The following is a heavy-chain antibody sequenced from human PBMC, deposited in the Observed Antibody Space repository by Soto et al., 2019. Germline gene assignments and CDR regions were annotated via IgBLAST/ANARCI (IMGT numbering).Heavy chain of an antibody. CDR1: GGSISSSSYY. J-gene: IGHJ3*02. D-gene: IGHD3-22*01. CDR2: IYYSGST. Sequence: SETLSLTCTVSGGSISSSSYYWGWIRQPPGKGLEWIGSIYYSGSTYYNPSLKSRVTISVDTSKNQFSLKLSSVTAAETDVYYCARITMIVVVTSDAFDIWGQGTMVTVSS. V-gene: IGHV4-39*01. CDR3: ARITMIVVVTSDAFDI.